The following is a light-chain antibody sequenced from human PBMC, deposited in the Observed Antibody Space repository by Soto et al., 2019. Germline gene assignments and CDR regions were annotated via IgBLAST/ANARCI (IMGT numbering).Light chain of an antibody. Sequence: EIVLTQSPGTLSLSPRERATLSCRASQSVSTSYLAWYQQKPGQAPRLLIYGASSRATAIPDRFSGSGSGTDFTLTISSLEPEDFAVYDCQQYGSSTETFGQGTKVETK. J-gene: IGKJ1*01. CDR3: QQYGSSTET. CDR2: GAS. V-gene: IGKV3-20*01. CDR1: QSVSTSY.